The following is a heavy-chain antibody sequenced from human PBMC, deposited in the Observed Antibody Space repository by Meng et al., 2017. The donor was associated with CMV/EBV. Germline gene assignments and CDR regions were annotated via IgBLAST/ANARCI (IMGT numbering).Heavy chain of an antibody. CDR3: ARDERSGWKYYYGMDV. Sequence: GGSLRLSCAASGFTFSSYGMHWVRQAPGKGLEWVAVIWNEGSNKYYADSVKGRFTISRDNSKNTLYLQMNSLRAEDTAVYYCARDERSGWKYYYGMDVWGQGTTVTVSS. V-gene: IGHV3-33*01. CDR1: GFTFSSYG. D-gene: IGHD6-19*01. J-gene: IGHJ6*02. CDR2: IWNEGSNK.